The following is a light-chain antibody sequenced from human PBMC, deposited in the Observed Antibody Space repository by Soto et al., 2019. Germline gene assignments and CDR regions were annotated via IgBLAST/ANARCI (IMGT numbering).Light chain of an antibody. CDR1: SSDVGGYNY. CDR2: EVS. CDR3: SSYTSSSILV. Sequence: QSALTQPASVFGSPGQSITISCTGTSSDVGGYNYVSWYQQHPGKAPKLMIYEVSNRPSGVSNRFSGSKSGNTASLTISGLQAEDEADYYCSSYTSSSILVFGTGTKVTVL. V-gene: IGLV2-14*01. J-gene: IGLJ1*01.